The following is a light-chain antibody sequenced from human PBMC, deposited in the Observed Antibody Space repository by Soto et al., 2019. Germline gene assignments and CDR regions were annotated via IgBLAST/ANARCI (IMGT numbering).Light chain of an antibody. V-gene: IGLV2-14*01. J-gene: IGLJ1*01. CDR2: DVN. CDR1: SSDIGGYNF. CDR3: SSYTSASTLV. Sequence: QSALTQPASVSGSPGQSITISCTGTSSDIGGYNFVSWYQQYPGEVPKLMIYDVNARPSGVSNRFSGSKSGNTASLTISGLQANAEADYYCSSYTSASTLVFGTGTKSPS.